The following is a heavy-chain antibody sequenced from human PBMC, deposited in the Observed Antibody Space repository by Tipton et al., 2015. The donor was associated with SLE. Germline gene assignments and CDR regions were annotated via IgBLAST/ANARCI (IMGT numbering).Heavy chain of an antibody. J-gene: IGHJ4*02. CDR2: IYTSGST. CDR3: ARDADYSKVLDY. CDR1: GGSISRGSYY. Sequence: TLSLTCTVSGGSISRGSYYWSWIRQPAGKGLEWIGRIYTSGSTNYNPSLKSRVTISVDTSKNQFSLKLSSVTAADTAVYYCARDADYSKVLDYWGQGTLVTVSS. V-gene: IGHV4-61*02. D-gene: IGHD4-11*01.